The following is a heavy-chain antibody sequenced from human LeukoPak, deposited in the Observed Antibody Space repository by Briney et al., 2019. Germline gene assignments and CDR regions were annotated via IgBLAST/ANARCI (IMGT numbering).Heavy chain of an antibody. V-gene: IGHV1-2*02. J-gene: IGHJ4*02. Sequence: ASVKVSCKAAGYTFTGHYMHWLRQAPGQGLEWMGWINPHSGDTKYAQKFQGRVTMTGDTSISTAYMELSGLRSDDTAVYYCARDGAETAMAEGYWGQGTLVTVSS. CDR3: ARDGAETAMAEGY. CDR1: GYTFTGHY. CDR2: INPHSGDT. D-gene: IGHD5-18*01.